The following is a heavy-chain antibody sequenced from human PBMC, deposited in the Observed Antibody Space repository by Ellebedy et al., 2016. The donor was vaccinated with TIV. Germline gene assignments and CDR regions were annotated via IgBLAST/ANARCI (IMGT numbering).Heavy chain of an antibody. J-gene: IGHJ3*02. Sequence: ASVKVSCKVSGYTLTELSMHWVRQAPGKGLEWMGGFDPEDGETIYAQKFQGRVTMTEDTSTDTAYMELSSLRSEDTAVYYCATPYYYGSVSSRAFDIWGQGTMVTVSS. CDR3: ATPYYYGSVSSRAFDI. CDR1: GYTLTELS. D-gene: IGHD3-10*01. CDR2: FDPEDGET. V-gene: IGHV1-24*01.